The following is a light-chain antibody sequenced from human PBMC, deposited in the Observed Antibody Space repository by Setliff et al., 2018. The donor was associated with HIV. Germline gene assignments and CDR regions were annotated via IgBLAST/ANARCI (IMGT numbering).Light chain of an antibody. V-gene: IGLV2-14*01. CDR3: SPYRRGITLGVV. CDR1: SNDIGGFNY. J-gene: IGLJ2*01. Sequence: QSALTQPASVSGSPGQSLTISCTGTSNDIGGFNYVSWYQQHPGKAPKLLIYEVNNRPSGVSNRFSGSKSDNTASLTISGVQAEDEASYYCSPYRRGITLGVVFGGGT. CDR2: EVN.